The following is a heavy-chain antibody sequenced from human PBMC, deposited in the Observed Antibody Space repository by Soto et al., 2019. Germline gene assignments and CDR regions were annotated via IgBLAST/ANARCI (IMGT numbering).Heavy chain of an antibody. V-gene: IGHV1-3*01. J-gene: IGHJ2*01. D-gene: IGHD1-26*01. CDR2: INAGNGNT. CDR3: ARGRSLDWYFDL. CDR1: GYTFTNYA. Sequence: QVQLVQSGAEVKKPGASVKVSCKASGYTFTNYAMHWVRQAPGQRLEWMGWINAGNGNTKYSQKFQGRVTITRDTSASTDYMELSSLRSEDTAVYYWARGRSLDWYFDLRGRGPLVTLSS.